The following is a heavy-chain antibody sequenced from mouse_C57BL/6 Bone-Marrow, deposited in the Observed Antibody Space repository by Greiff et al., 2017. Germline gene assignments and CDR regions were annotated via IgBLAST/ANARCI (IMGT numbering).Heavy chain of an antibody. CDR2: IDPSDSET. Sequence: QVQLQQPGAELVRPGSSVKLSCKASGYTFTSYWMHWVKQRPIQGLEWIGNIDPSDSETHYNQKFKDKATLTVDKSSSTAYMQLSSLTSEDSAVYYCARGGYFYWYVGVWGTGTTVTVAS. J-gene: IGHJ1*03. CDR3: ARGGYFYWYVGV. CDR1: GYTFTSYW. V-gene: IGHV1-52*01. D-gene: IGHD2-3*01.